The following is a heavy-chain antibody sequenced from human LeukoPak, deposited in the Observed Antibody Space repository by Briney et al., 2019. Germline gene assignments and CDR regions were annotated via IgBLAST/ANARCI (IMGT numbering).Heavy chain of an antibody. CDR1: GFTFSDYW. D-gene: IGHD3-3*01. J-gene: IGHJ4*02. V-gene: IGHV3-7*01. CDR2: LRPDGSDK. Sequence: PGGSLRLSCTGSGFTFSDYWMTWARQAPGKGLEWVANLRPDGSDKYYVDSVKGRFTISRDNAKKLVYLQMNSLRAEDTAVYYCARDAYDDASENWGQGTLVTVSS. CDR3: ARDAYDDASEN.